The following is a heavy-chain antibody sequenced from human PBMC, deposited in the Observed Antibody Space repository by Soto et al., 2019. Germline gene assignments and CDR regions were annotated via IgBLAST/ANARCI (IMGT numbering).Heavy chain of an antibody. Sequence: ASVKVSCKPSGYSFSNFYVHWVRQAPGQGLEWMGIIDPSSGTTSYTQKFQERVTMTRDTSMSTVYMELSRLRSEDTAVYYCASPKEGVTLYFQHWGQGTLVTVSS. D-gene: IGHD2-21*02. CDR3: ASPKEGVTLYFQH. J-gene: IGHJ1*01. CDR1: GYSFSNFY. CDR2: IDPSSGTT. V-gene: IGHV1-46*01.